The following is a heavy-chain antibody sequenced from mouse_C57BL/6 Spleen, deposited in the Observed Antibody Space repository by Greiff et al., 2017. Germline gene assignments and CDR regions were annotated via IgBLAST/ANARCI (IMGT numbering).Heavy chain of an antibody. Sequence: VQLKQSGAELVRPGASVKLSCTASGFNIKDDYMHWVKQRPEQGLEWIGWIDPENGDTEYASKFQGKATITADTSSNTAYLQLSSLTSEDTAVXYCTTEQSMDYWGQGTSVTVSS. CDR3: TTEQSMDY. V-gene: IGHV14-4*01. CDR1: GFNIKDDY. D-gene: IGHD6-1*01. J-gene: IGHJ4*01. CDR2: IDPENGDT.